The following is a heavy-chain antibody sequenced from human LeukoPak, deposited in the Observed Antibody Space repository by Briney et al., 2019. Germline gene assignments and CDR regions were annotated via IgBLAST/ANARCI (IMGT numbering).Heavy chain of an antibody. J-gene: IGHJ3*02. Sequence: GGSLRLSCAASGFTFDDYAMHWVRQAPGKGLEWVSGISWNSGSIGYADSVKGRFTISRDNAKNSLYLQMNSLRAEDTALYYCAKDHWDHYYDSSGYSFAFDIWGQGTMVTVSS. CDR1: GFTFDDYA. D-gene: IGHD3-22*01. V-gene: IGHV3-9*01. CDR2: ISWNSGSI. CDR3: AKDHWDHYYDSSGYSFAFDI.